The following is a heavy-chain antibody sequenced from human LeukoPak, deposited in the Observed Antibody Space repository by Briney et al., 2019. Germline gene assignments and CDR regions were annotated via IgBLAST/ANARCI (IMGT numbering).Heavy chain of an antibody. J-gene: IGHJ3*02. V-gene: IGHV3-21*01. CDR3: ARGSEIVVVITTKDDAFDI. Sequence: GGSLRLSCAASGFTFSSYSMSWVRQAPGKGLEWVSSISSSSSYIYYADSVKGRFTISRDNAKNSLYLQMNSLRAEDTAVYYCARGSEIVVVITTKDDAFDIWGQGTMVTVSS. CDR1: GFTFSSYS. D-gene: IGHD3-22*01. CDR2: ISSSSSYI.